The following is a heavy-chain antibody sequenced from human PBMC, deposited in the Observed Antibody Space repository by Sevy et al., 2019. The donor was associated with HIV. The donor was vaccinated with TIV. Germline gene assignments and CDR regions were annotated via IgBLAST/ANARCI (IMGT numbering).Heavy chain of an antibody. CDR3: ARGLFSDYVWGSYRYHFDY. CDR1: GGSFSGYY. CDR2: INHSGST. D-gene: IGHD3-16*02. J-gene: IGHJ4*02. V-gene: IGHV4-34*01. Sequence: SETLSLTCAVYGGSFSGYYWSWIRQPPGKGLEWIGEINHSGSTNYNPSLKSRVTRSVDTSKNQFSLKLSSVTAADTAVYYCARGLFSDYVWGSYRYHFDYWGQGTLVTVSS.